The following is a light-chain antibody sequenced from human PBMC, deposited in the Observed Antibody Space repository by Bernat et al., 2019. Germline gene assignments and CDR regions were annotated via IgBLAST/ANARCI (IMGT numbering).Light chain of an antibody. V-gene: IGLV3-1*01. CDR1: KLGNKY. CDR2: QDD. Sequence: YDLTQPPSVSVSPGQTASITCSGDKLGNKYTCWYQQKPGQSPVVVIYQDDKRPSGIPERFSGSHSGNTATLTISGTQAMDEADYYCQAWDSSTGVFGGGTKLTGL. J-gene: IGLJ3*02. CDR3: QAWDSSTGV.